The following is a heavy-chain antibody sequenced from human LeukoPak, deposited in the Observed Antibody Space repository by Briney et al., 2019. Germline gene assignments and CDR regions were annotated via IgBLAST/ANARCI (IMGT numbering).Heavy chain of an antibody. CDR3: AVAEARYSDTGGLYAFDF. D-gene: IGHD2-8*02. CDR1: GASISSSSYF. CDR2: IYYSGSP. Sequence: SETLSLTCTVSGASISSSSYFWGWIHQPPGKGLEWIGTIYYSGSPYYNPSFKTRVTISVDAAKNQFSLKLNSVTAADSVVYYCAVAEARYSDTGGLYAFDFWGRGTMATVSS. V-gene: IGHV4-39*01. J-gene: IGHJ3*01.